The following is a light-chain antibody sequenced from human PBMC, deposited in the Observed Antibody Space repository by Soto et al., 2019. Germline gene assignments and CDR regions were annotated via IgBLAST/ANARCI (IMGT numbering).Light chain of an antibody. Sequence: EVVMTQSPATLSVSPGERATLSCRASESVSSNLAWYQQRPGQAPRLVIYGASTRATGIPARFSGGGSGTEFTLTISRLEPEDFAVYYCQQHETLITFGQGTRLEN. V-gene: IGKV3-15*01. CDR1: ESVSSN. CDR2: GAS. CDR3: QQHETLIT. J-gene: IGKJ5*01.